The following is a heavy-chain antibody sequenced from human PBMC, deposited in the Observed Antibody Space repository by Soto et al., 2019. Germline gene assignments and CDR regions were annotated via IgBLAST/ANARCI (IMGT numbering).Heavy chain of an antibody. CDR3: ARVGCGGGDCYSKYYFDY. J-gene: IGHJ4*02. CDR2: IDPSVGST. V-gene: IGHV1-46*01. CDR1: GYTFGGYY. D-gene: IGHD2-21*02. Sequence: GASVKVSCKASGYTFGGYYIHWVRQAPGRGLEWMGIIDPSVGSTSYALKFQGRITMTRDTSTSTVYMELSSLRSEDTAVYYCARVGCGGGDCYSKYYFDYWGQGTLVTVSS.